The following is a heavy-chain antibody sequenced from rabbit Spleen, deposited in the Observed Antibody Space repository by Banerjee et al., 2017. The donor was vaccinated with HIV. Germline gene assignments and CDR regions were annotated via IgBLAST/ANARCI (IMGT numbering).Heavy chain of an antibody. V-gene: IGHV1S47*01. CDR3: ARNYVNAFDP. J-gene: IGHJ2*01. Sequence: QEQLVESGGGLVQPEGSLTLTCKASGFDFGNNAMCWVRQAPGKGPEWVACIVAGNGNTYYASWAKGRFTISKTSSTTVTLQMTSLTAADTATYFCARNYVNAFDPWGPGTLVTVS. CDR1: GFDFGNNA. D-gene: IGHD1-1*01. CDR2: IVAGNGNT.